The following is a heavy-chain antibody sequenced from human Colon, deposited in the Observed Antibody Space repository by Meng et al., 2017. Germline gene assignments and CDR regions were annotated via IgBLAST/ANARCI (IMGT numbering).Heavy chain of an antibody. D-gene: IGHD3-22*01. CDR2: IHFSGST. CDR1: GGSISGGDYY. J-gene: IGHJ4*02. CDR3: ARGVEDYYDSSGFAWYFDS. V-gene: IGHV4-30-4*01. Sequence: QVQLQESGPGLVKPSQTLSLTCTVFGGSISGGDYYWSWIRQPPGKGLEWIGYIHFSGSTYYNPSLNSRITISVDMSRNQFSLKLKSVTAADTAVYYCARGVEDYYDSSGFAWYFDSWGQGTLVTVSS.